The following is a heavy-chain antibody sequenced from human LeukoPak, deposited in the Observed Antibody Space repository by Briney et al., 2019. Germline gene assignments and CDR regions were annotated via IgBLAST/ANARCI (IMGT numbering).Heavy chain of an antibody. V-gene: IGHV4-4*07. Sequence: SETLSLTCTVSAGSISSYYWSWIRQPAGKGLEWIGRIYTTGSTNYNPSLKSRVTMSVDTSKNQFSLKLSSVTAADTAVYYCTRDTSTIWFDYWGQGTLVTVSS. CDR1: AGSISSYY. D-gene: IGHD2-2*01. CDR3: TRDTSTIWFDY. CDR2: IYTTGST. J-gene: IGHJ4*02.